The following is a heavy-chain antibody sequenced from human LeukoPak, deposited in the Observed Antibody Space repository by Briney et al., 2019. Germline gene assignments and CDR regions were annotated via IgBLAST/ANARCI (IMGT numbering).Heavy chain of an antibody. D-gene: IGHD6-13*01. CDR2: INPNSGGT. CDR3: AREGVAAAGRYYYYGMDV. V-gene: IGHV1-2*02. J-gene: IGHJ6*02. CDR1: GYTFTGYY. Sequence: ASVKVSCKASGYTFTGYYMHWVRQAPGQGLEWMGWINPNSGGTNYAQKFQGRVTMTRDTSISTAYMELSRLRSDDTAVYYCAREGVAAAGRYYYYGMDVWGQGTTVTVSS.